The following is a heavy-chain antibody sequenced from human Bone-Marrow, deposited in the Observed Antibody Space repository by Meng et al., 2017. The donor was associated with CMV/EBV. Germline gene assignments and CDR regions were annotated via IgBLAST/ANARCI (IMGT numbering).Heavy chain of an antibody. CDR3: AKGTIELGYCSSTSCLGDAFDI. D-gene: IGHD2-2*01. CDR2: ISWNSGSI. J-gene: IGHJ3*02. V-gene: IGHV3-9*03. Sequence: GGSLRLSCAASGFTFDDYAMHWVRQAPGKGLEWVSGISWNSGSIGYADSVKGRFTISRDNAKNSLYLQMNSLRAEDMALYYCAKGTIELGYCSSTSCLGDAFDIWGQGTIVTVSS. CDR1: GFTFDDYA.